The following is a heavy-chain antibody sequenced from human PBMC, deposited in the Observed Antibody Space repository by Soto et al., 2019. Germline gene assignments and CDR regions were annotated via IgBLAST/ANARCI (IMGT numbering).Heavy chain of an antibody. J-gene: IGHJ6*02. D-gene: IGHD3-10*01. Sequence: PGESLKISCKGSGYSFTSYWIGWVRQMPGKGLEWMGIIYPGDSDTRYSPSFQGQVTISADKSISTAYLQWSSLKASDTAMYYCARHRDGSGSYYNSYYYYGMDVWGQGTTVTVSS. CDR3: ARHRDGSGSYYNSYYYYGMDV. CDR1: GYSFTSYW. V-gene: IGHV5-51*01. CDR2: IYPGDSDT.